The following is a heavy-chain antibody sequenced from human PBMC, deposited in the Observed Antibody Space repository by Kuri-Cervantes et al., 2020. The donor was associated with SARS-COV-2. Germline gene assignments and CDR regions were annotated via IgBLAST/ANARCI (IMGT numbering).Heavy chain of an antibody. J-gene: IGHJ4*02. CDR2: INYSGST. Sequence: SQTLSLTCVVSRGPISSGGHYWGWVRQPPGKGLEWIGSINYSGSTFYSPNLKSRVTISVDTSKNQFSLKLSSVTAADTAVYYCARERGVAGYDYVWGSYRYYYFDYWGQGTLVTVSS. V-gene: IGHV4-39*07. D-gene: IGHD3-16*02. CDR1: RGPISSGGHY. CDR3: ARERGVAGYDYVWGSYRYYYFDY.